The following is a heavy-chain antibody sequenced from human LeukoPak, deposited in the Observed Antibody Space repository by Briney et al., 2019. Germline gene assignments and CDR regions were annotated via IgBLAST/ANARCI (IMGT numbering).Heavy chain of an antibody. CDR2: TAGSGISK. D-gene: IGHD3-22*01. CDR1: GFTFNNYA. J-gene: IGHJ4*02. CDR3: ARLPTFYYDSSGYHYDY. V-gene: IGHV3-23*01. Sequence: GGSLRLSCIASGFTFNNYAMSWVRQAPGRGLEWASSTAGSGISKDYADSVKGRFTISKDKSKNTLYLQMDNLRAEDTGVYFCARLPTFYYDSSGYHYDYWGQGTLVTVSS.